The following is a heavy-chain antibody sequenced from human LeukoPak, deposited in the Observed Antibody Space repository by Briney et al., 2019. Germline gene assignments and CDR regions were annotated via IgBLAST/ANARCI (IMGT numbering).Heavy chain of an antibody. D-gene: IGHD1-26*01. CDR3: ARVSGSPTSDAVDI. V-gene: IGHV3-21*01. CDR1: GFTFSGYT. J-gene: IGHJ3*02. Sequence: KAGGSLRLSCAASGFTFSGYTMSWVRQAPGKGLEWVSAISSSSSYIYYADSVRGRFTISRDNAKNSLYLQMSSLTVEDTAVYYCARVSGSPTSDAVDIWGQGTMVAVSS. CDR2: ISSSSSYI.